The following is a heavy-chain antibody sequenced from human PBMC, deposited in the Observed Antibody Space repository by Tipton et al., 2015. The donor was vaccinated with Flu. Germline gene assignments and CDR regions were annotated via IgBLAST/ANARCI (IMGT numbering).Heavy chain of an antibody. J-gene: IGHJ4*02. D-gene: IGHD3-10*01. CDR2: INPSGGST. Sequence: QLVQSGAEVKKPGASVKVSCKASGYTFTSYYMHWVRQAPGQGLEWMGIINPSGGSTSYAQKFQGRVTMTRDTSTSTVYMVLSSLRSEDTAVYYCARGTGITMVRGVIITQFDYWGQGTLVTVSS. V-gene: IGHV1-46*01. CDR3: ARGTGITMVRGVIITQFDY. CDR1: GYTFTSYY.